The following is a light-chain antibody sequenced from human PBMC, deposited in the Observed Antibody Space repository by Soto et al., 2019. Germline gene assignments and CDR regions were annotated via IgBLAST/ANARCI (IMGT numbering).Light chain of an antibody. CDR1: NSNIGTNT. CDR3: PAWDDSLGAYV. J-gene: IGLJ1*01. V-gene: IGLV1-44*01. Sequence: QSLLPQPPSASATPGQRFAISCSGSNSNIGTNTVNWYQPLPGTAPRRVIYTNNQRPSGVPQRFSGSTTGTSASLAIGGLQSEDGADYYCPAWDDSLGAYVFGTGTKVTVL. CDR2: TNN.